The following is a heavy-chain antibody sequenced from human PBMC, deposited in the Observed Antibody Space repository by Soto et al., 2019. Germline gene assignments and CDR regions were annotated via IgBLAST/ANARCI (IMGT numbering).Heavy chain of an antibody. CDR1: GYTFTSYY. CDR3: ARDCGGDWATTSCAINWFDP. J-gene: IGHJ5*02. D-gene: IGHD2-21*02. V-gene: IGHV1-46*01. CDR2: INPSGGST. Sequence: QVQLVQSGAEVKKPGASVKVSCKASGYTFTSYYMHWVRQAPGQGLEWMGIINPSGGSTSYAQKFQGRVTMSRDTSTSTVYMELSSLRSEETAVYYCARDCGGDWATTSCAINWFDPWGQGTLVAVSS.